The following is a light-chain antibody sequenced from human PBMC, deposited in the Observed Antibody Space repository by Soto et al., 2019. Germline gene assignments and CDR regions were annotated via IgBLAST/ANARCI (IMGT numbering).Light chain of an antibody. Sequence: EIVLTQSPGTLSLSPGERATLSCRASQSFRSNYLAWYQQRPGQAPRLLIYGVSSRASGIPDRFSGSGYGTDFTLTISRLEPEDSAVYYCQQYDRVPGFTFGGGTKVDIK. CDR2: GVS. CDR1: QSFRSNY. J-gene: IGKJ4*01. V-gene: IGKV3-20*01. CDR3: QQYDRVPGFT.